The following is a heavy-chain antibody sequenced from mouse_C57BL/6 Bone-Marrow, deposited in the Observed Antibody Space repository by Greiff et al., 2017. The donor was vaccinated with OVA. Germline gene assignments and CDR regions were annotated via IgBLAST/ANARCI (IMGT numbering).Heavy chain of an antibody. CDR1: GFSLTSYG. CDR3: ASTVVAPCYAMDY. CDR2: IWSDGST. V-gene: IGHV2-6*03. Sequence: VMLVESGPGLVAPSQSLSITCTVSGFSLTSYGVHWVRQPPGKGLEWLVVIWSDGSTTYISALQSRLSISKDNSKCQVFLKMNSLQTDDTAMYYCASTVVAPCYAMDYGGQGTSITGSS. D-gene: IGHD1-1*01. J-gene: IGHJ4*01.